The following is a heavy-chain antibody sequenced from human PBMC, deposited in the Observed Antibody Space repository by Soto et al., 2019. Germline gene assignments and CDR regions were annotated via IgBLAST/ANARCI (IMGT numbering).Heavy chain of an antibody. J-gene: IGHJ5*02. D-gene: IGHD3-9*01. CDR3: ARSGEAYYDVLTGYYKGSWFDP. V-gene: IGHV1-69*01. Sequence: QVQLVQSGAEVRRTGSSVKVSCKASGGSFSYYAFSWVRQGPGQGLECMGGIIPLFGTTKYAQTFQGRVTITADESTKIVYMELSSLRSEDTAVYYCARSGEAYYDVLTGYYKGSWFDPWGQGTLVTVSS. CDR2: IIPLFGTT. CDR1: GGSFSYYA.